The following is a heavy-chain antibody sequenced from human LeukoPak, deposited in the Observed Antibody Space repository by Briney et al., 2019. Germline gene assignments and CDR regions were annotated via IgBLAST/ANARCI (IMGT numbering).Heavy chain of an antibody. V-gene: IGHV4-30-4*01. Sequence: SETLSLTCTVSGGSISSGDYYWSWIRQPPGKGLEWIGYIYYSGSTYYNPSLKSRVTISVDTSKNQFSLKLRSVTAADTAVYYCARETHDPTMVRGVVDYWGQGTLVTVSS. CDR2: IYYSGST. CDR3: ARETHDPTMVRGVVDY. D-gene: IGHD3-10*01. J-gene: IGHJ4*02. CDR1: GGSISSGDYY.